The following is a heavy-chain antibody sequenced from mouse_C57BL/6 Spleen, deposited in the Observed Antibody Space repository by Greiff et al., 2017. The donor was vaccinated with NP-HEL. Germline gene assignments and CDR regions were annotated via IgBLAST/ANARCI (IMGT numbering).Heavy chain of an antibody. CDR2: IRSKSNNYAT. D-gene: IGHD2-3*01. CDR3: VSDGYYYFDY. Sequence: EVQGVESGGGLVQPKGSLKLSCAASGFSFNTYAMNWVRQAPGKGLEWVARIRSKSNNYATYYADSVKDRFTISRDDSESMLYLQMNNLKTEDTAMYYCVSDGYYYFDYWGQGTTLTVSS. J-gene: IGHJ2*01. CDR1: GFSFNTYA. V-gene: IGHV10-1*01.